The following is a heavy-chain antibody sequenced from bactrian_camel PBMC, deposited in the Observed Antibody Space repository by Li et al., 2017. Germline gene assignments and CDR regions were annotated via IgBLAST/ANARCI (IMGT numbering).Heavy chain of an antibody. Sequence: HVQLVESGGGSVQAGGSLRLSCTTSRYTYRNKCMGWFRQAPGKEREGVACICTVDDNTYYTDPVKGRFTISEDDPNNTVYLQMNSLKPEDTAMYYCAGDWGVSRNSKLCYDGRWSFAPRAMGQGTQVTVS. CDR1: RYTYRNKC. CDR2: ICTVDDNT. J-gene: IGHJ4*01. V-gene: IGHV3S63*01. D-gene: IGHD3*01.